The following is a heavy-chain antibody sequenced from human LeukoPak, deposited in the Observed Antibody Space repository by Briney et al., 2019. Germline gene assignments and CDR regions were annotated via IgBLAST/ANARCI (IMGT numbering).Heavy chain of an antibody. J-gene: IGHJ6*03. CDR3: ARGIGYCSSTSCYYYYYYMDV. CDR1: GGSISTSNYY. CDR2: IYTSGST. V-gene: IGHV4-61*05. D-gene: IGHD2-2*01. Sequence: SETLSLTCTVSGGSISTSNYYWGWIRQPPGKGLEWIGRIYTSGSTNYNPSLKSRVTMSVDTSKNQFSRKLSSVTAADTAVYYCARGIGYCSSTSCYYYYYYMDVWGKGTTVTISS.